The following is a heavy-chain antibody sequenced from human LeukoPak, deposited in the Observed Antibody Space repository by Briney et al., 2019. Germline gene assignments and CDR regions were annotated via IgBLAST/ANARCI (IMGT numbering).Heavy chain of an antibody. J-gene: IGHJ6*02. CDR2: IYTSGST. CDR3: AGERLAARRYYYYGMDV. V-gene: IGHV4-61*02. CDR1: GGSISSGSYY. D-gene: IGHD6-6*01. Sequence: SQTLSLTCTVSGGSISSGSYYWSWIRQPAGKGLEWIGRIYTSGSTNYNPSLKSRVTISVDTSKNQFSLKLSSVTAADTAVYYCAGERLAARRYYYYGMDVWGQGTTVTVS.